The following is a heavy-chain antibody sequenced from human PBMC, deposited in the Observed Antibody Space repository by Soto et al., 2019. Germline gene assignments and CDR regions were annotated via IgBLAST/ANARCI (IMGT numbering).Heavy chain of an antibody. CDR2: IYYSGST. Sequence: QVQLQESGPGLVKPSQTLSLTCTVSGGSISSGGYYWSWIGQHPGKGLEWFGNIYYSGSTYYNPSLKSRVTISVDTSKDQFSLKLSSVTAADTAVYYCARDHLNLRWYYPWGQGTLVSVSS. CDR3: ARDHLNLRWYYP. CDR1: GGSISSGGYY. J-gene: IGHJ5*02. V-gene: IGHV4-31*03.